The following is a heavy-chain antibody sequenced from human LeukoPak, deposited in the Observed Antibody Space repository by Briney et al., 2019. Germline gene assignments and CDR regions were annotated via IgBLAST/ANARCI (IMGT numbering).Heavy chain of an antibody. CDR3: ARDGYSSSFYYYYYGMDV. Sequence: PGGSLRLSCAASGFTFKNYVMSWVRQAPGKGLEWVANIKQDGSEKYYVDSVKGRFTISRDNAKNSLYLQMNSLRAEDTAVYYCARDGYSSSFYYYYYGMDVWGQGTTVTVSS. D-gene: IGHD6-6*01. J-gene: IGHJ6*02. V-gene: IGHV3-7*01. CDR2: IKQDGSEK. CDR1: GFTFKNYV.